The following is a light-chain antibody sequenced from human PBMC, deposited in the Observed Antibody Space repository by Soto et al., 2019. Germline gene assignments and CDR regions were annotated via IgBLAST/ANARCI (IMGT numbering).Light chain of an antibody. CDR3: CSFSSITTRI. CDR2: DVT. V-gene: IGLV2-14*03. Sequence: ALTQPASVSGSPGQSITISCTGTSSDVGGYDYVSWYQQHPGKAPKLMIYDVTNRPSGVSTRFSASKSGNTASLTISGLQAEDEADYYCCSFSSITTRIFGGGTKLTVL. CDR1: SSDVGGYDY. J-gene: IGLJ2*01.